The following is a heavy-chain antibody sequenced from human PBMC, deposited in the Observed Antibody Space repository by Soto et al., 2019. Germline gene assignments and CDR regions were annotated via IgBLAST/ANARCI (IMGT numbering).Heavy chain of an antibody. Sequence: GGSLRLSCAASGFTFSTYWMHWVRQAPGKGLVWVSRIKSDGTGTTYADSVKGRFTISRDNAKNMLYLQMNSLRVEDTAVYYCGGSAAYNWFDPWGQGTLVTVSS. J-gene: IGHJ5*02. CDR1: GFTFSTYW. CDR3: GGSAAYNWFDP. V-gene: IGHV3-74*01. D-gene: IGHD2-2*01. CDR2: IKSDGTGT.